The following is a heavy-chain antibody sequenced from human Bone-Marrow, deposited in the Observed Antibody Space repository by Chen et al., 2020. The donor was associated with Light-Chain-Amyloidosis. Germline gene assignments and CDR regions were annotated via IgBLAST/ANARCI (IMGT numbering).Heavy chain of an antibody. V-gene: IGHV5-51*01. Sequence: VRQMPGKGLEWMGVIYPDDSDARYSPYFEGQVTISADKSITTAYLQWRSLKASDTAMYYCARRRDGYNFDYWGQGTLVTVSS. CDR2: IYPDDSDA. D-gene: IGHD5-12*01. CDR3: ARRRDGYNFDY. J-gene: IGHJ4*02.